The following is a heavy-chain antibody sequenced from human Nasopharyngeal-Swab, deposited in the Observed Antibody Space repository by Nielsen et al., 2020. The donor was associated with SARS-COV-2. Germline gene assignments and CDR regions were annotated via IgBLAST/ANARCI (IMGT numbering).Heavy chain of an antibody. D-gene: IGHD5-24*01. CDR2: INHNERT. V-gene: IGHV4-34*01. Sequence: SETLSRTCGGYGGSFSGYYWNWIRQPPGKGLEWIGEINHNERTNYNPSLKSRVTMSVDTSTNQVSLKLNSLTATDTAVYYCARAGRVGDAYTGLDVWGQGTTVTVSS. J-gene: IGHJ6*02. CDR3: ARAGRVGDAYTGLDV. CDR1: GGSFSGYY.